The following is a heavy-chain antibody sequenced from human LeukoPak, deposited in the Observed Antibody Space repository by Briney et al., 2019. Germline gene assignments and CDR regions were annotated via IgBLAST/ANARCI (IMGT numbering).Heavy chain of an antibody. CDR3: AKEYDFWSGRNDAFDI. V-gene: IGHV3-23*01. CDR2: ISGSGGST. J-gene: IGHJ3*02. CDR1: GXTXXSHA. Sequence: XRLSXXXSGXTXXSHAMSWVRQAPGKGLEWVSAISGSGGSTYYADSVKGRFTISRDNSKNTLYLQMNSLRAEDTAVYYCAKEYDFWSGRNDAFDIWGQGTMVTVSS. D-gene: IGHD3-3*01.